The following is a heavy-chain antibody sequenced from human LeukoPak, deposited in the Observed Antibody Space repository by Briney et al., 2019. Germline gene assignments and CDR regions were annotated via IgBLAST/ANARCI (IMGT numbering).Heavy chain of an antibody. Sequence: ASVKVSCKASGLTFTGVNYIHWVRQAPGQGPEWMGWINTNSGVTDYARKFQGRVTMTRDTSISTAYMELYRLTSDDTAMYYCTRDRLSKWFDPWGRGTLVTVSS. D-gene: IGHD5-12*01. CDR3: TRDRLSKWFDP. CDR2: INTNSGVT. CDR1: GLTFTGVNY. V-gene: IGHV1-2*02. J-gene: IGHJ5*02.